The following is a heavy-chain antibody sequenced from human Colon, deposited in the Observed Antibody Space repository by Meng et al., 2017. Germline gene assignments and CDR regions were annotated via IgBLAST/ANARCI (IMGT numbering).Heavy chain of an antibody. CDR2: IKSKAESYTT. D-gene: IGHD4-17*01. V-gene: IGHV3-73*01. J-gene: IGHJ3*02. CDR3: TRLKYGDYTDAFDI. CDR1: GFTFRASA. Sequence: GESLQISCAASGFTFRASALNWVRQASGKGLEWVGRIKSKAESYTTAYAASVKGRFTFSRDDSKNTAYLQMNSLQTEDTAVYYCTRLKYGDYTDAFDIWGQGTMVTVSS.